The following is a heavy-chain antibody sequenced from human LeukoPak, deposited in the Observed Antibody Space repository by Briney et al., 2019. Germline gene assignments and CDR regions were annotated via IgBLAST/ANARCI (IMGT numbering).Heavy chain of an antibody. CDR3: AKVPSCYLRSGNCYGY. CDR1: GFTFLSYA. J-gene: IGHJ4*02. V-gene: IGHV3-23*01. CDR2: ISGSGGST. D-gene: IGHD2-21*01. Sequence: GGSPPVTLAATGFTFLSYASSWVRQAPGQGLEWVSAISGSGGSTYYADSVKGRFTISTDTSKNTLYLQMNSLRAEDTAVYYCAKVPSCYLRSGNCYGYWGQGTLVIVSS.